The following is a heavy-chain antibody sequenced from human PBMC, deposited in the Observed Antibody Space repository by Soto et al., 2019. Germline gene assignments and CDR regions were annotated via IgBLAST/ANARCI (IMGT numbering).Heavy chain of an antibody. J-gene: IGHJ5*02. Sequence: QVQLVESGGGVVQPGRSLRLSCVASGFTFSSYGMHWVRQAPGKGLEWVAVIGYDGSNKYYADSVKGRFTISRDSSKNTLYLQMNSLRAEDTAVYYCARDEAAAGSDWFDPWGQGTLVTVSS. CDR2: IGYDGSNK. V-gene: IGHV3-33*01. CDR3: ARDEAAAGSDWFDP. D-gene: IGHD6-13*01. CDR1: GFTFSSYG.